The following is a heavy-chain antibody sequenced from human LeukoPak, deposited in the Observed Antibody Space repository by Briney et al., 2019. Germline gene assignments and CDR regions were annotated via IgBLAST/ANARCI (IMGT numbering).Heavy chain of an antibody. Sequence: SETLSLTCAVYGGSFSGYYWSWIRQPPGKGLEWIGEINHSGSTNYNPSLKSRVTISVDTSKNQFSLKLSSVTAADTAVYYCARGRRLFWSGYFDYWGQGTLVTVSS. V-gene: IGHV4-34*01. D-gene: IGHD3-3*01. J-gene: IGHJ4*02. CDR1: GGSFSGYY. CDR3: ARGRRLFWSGYFDY. CDR2: INHSGST.